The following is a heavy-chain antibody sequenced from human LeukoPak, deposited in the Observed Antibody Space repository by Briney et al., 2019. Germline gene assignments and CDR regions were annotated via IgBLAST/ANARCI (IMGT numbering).Heavy chain of an antibody. CDR3: ARGGVAGPAYDY. CDR2: ISYDGSNK. V-gene: IGHV3-30-3*01. D-gene: IGHD6-19*01. Sequence: GRSLRLSCAASGFTFSSYAMHWVRQAPGKGLEWVAVISYDGSNKYYADSVKGRFTISRDNSKNTLYLQMNSLRAEDTAVYYCARGGVAGPAYDYWGQGTLVTVSS. CDR1: GFTFSSYA. J-gene: IGHJ4*02.